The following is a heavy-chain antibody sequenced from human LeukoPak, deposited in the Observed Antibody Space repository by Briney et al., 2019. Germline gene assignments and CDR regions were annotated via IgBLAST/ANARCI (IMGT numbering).Heavy chain of an antibody. J-gene: IGHJ4*02. CDR2: IRYDGSNK. V-gene: IGHV3-30*02. Sequence: GGSLRLSCAASGFTFSGFGMHWVRQAPGKGLEWVAFIRYDGSNKYYADSVKGRFTISRDNSKNTLFLQMNSLRAEDTAVYSCAKDQDVVVVAATQIDYWGQGTLVTVSS. CDR3: AKDQDVVVVAATQIDY. CDR1: GFTFSGFG. D-gene: IGHD2-15*01.